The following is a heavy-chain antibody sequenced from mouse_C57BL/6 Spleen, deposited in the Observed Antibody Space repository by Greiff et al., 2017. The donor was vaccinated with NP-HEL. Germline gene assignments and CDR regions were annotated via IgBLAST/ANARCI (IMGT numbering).Heavy chain of an antibody. J-gene: IGHJ2*01. D-gene: IGHD2-4*01. CDR3: AREGGGIYYDYDVYYFDY. CDR2: IDPNSGGT. Sequence: QVQLQQPGAELVKPGASVKLSCKASGYTFTSYWMHWVKQRPGRGLEWIGRIDPNSGGTKYNEKFKSKATLTVDKPSSTAYMQLSSLTSEDSAVYYCAREGGGIYYDYDVYYFDYWGQGTTLTVSS. CDR1: GYTFTSYW. V-gene: IGHV1-72*01.